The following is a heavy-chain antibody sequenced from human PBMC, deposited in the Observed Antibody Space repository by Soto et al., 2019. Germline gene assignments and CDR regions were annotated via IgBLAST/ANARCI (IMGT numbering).Heavy chain of an antibody. Sequence: QVQLQESGPGLVKPSQTLSLTCTVSGGSVSSGGYYWSWIRQHPGKGLEWVGYIYYSGSTYYNPSLRSRVTISVDTSKNQCSLKLSSVTAADTEVYYCARTREGYWTGSSCYNFDFWGQGALVTVSS. CDR2: IYYSGST. V-gene: IGHV4-31*03. D-gene: IGHD2-2*02. CDR3: ARTREGYWTGSSCYNFDF. J-gene: IGHJ4*02. CDR1: GGSVSSGGYY.